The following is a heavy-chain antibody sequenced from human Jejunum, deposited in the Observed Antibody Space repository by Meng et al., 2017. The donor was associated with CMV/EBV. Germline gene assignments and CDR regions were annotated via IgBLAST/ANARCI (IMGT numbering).Heavy chain of an antibody. CDR1: GFSFSSFA. Sequence: ASGFSFSSFALTWVRQAPGKGLEWVSTVSATGATTYYADSVKGRFTISRDNSRNTLYLQMNSLRVDDTALYYCAKQGYRNDPDYWGQGALVTVSS. CDR3: AKQGYRNDPDY. D-gene: IGHD1-1*01. J-gene: IGHJ4*02. CDR2: VSATGATT. V-gene: IGHV3-23*01.